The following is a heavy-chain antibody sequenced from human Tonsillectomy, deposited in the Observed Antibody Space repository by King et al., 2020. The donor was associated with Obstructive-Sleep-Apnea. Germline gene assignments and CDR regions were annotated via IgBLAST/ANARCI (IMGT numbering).Heavy chain of an antibody. J-gene: IGHJ4*02. V-gene: IGHV3-23*04. CDR3: AKDFREQWLVS. CDR2: IGGSGGRT. D-gene: IGHD6-19*01. Sequence: VQLVESGGGLVQPGGSRRLSCAVSGFTFSNYDMNWVRQAPGRGLEWVSVIGGSGGRTFYEDYVKGRFTISRDNSKNSLYLQMNNLRVEDTAIYYCAKDFREQWLVSWGQGTLVTVSS. CDR1: GFTFSNYD.